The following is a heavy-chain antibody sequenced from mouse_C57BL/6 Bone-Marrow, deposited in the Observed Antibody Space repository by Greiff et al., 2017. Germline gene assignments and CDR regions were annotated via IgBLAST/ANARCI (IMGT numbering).Heavy chain of an antibody. D-gene: IGHD2-4*01. V-gene: IGHV2-5*01. CDR3: AIYYDYAY. CDR2: IWRGGST. Sequence: QVQLKQSGPGLVQPSQSLSITCTVSGFSLTSYGVHWVRQSPGKGLEWLGVIWRGGSTDYNPAFMSRLSITKDNSQSQVFFKMNSLQADDTAIYYCAIYYDYAYWGQGTLVTVSA. J-gene: IGHJ3*01. CDR1: GFSLTSYG.